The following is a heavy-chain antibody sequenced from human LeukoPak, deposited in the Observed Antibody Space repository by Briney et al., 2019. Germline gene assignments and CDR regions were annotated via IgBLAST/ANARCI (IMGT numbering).Heavy chain of an antibody. V-gene: IGHV3-21*04. CDR3: ARLTGSYYPY. Sequence: GGSLRLSCAASGFTFSTYSMHWVRQAPVRGLEWVSSIRSGSTYMNYADSVKGRFTISRDDAKNSLYLQMNSLRAEDTAVYYCARLTGSYYPYWGQGTLVTVSS. D-gene: IGHD1-26*01. CDR1: GFTFSTYS. J-gene: IGHJ4*02. CDR2: IRSGSTYM.